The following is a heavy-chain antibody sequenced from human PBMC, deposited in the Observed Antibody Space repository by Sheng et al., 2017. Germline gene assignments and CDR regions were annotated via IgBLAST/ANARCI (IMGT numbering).Heavy chain of an antibody. Sequence: EVQLVETGGGLIQPGGSLRLSCAASGFSVSTNYMSWVRQAPGKGLEWVSVIYTSGATYYADSVKGRFSISRDNSRNTVYLQMNNLRVEDTAVYYCARSVTDSLGKYYFGYWGQGALVTVSS. D-gene: IGHD3-22*01. CDR2: IYTSGAT. V-gene: IGHV3-53*02. CDR1: GFSVSTNY. J-gene: IGHJ4*02. CDR3: ARSVTDSLGKYYFGY.